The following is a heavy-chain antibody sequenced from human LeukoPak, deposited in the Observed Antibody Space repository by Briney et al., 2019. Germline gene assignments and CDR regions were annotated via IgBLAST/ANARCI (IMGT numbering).Heavy chain of an antibody. Sequence: GASVKVSCKPSGYTFTSYAISWVRQAPGQGLEWMGWISAYNGNTKYAQKLQGRVTMTADISTSTAYMDLRSLRSDDTAVYYCARSLGETYYYGMDVWGQGTTVTVSS. V-gene: IGHV1-18*01. J-gene: IGHJ6*02. CDR1: GYTFTSYA. D-gene: IGHD3-10*01. CDR3: ARSLGETYYYGMDV. CDR2: ISAYNGNT.